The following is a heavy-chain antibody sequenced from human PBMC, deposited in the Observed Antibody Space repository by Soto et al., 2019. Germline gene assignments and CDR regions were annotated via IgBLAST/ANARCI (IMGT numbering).Heavy chain of an antibody. D-gene: IGHD5-18*01. CDR2: IYTSGST. J-gene: IGHJ6*02. CDR3: ARGEYSYGINYYYYGMDV. V-gene: IGHV4-4*07. CDR1: GGSISSSY. Sequence: PSETLSLTCTVSGGSISSSYWSWIRQPAGKGLEWIGRIYTSGSTNYNPSLKSRVTMSVDTSKNQFSLKLSSVTAADTAVYYCARGEYSYGINYYYYGMDVWGQGTTVTVSS.